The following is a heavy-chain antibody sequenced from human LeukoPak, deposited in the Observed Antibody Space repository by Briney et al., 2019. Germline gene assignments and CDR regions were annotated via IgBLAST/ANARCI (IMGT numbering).Heavy chain of an antibody. CDR2: IIPIFGST. CDR1: GLTFTIHA. D-gene: IGHD3-22*01. V-gene: IGHV1-69*13. Sequence: SVKFSCKASGLTFTIHAISWVRQAPGQGLEWMGGIIPIFGSTNSAQKFQSRVTIPADESTSAGYMELSGLRSEDTAVYYCASGYYSDRRGYYGDSYDMWGQGTRVTVSS. J-gene: IGHJ3*02. CDR3: ASGYYSDRRGYYGDSYDM.